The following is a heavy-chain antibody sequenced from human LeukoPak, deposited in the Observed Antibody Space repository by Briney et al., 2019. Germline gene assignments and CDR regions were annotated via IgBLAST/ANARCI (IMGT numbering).Heavy chain of an antibody. CDR3: ARAVVADTNWFDP. V-gene: IGHV4-61*02. J-gene: IGHJ5*02. CDR2: TYTSGST. CDR1: GGSISSGSYY. Sequence: EPSETLSLTCTVSGGSISSGSYYWSWIRQPAGKGLEWIGRTYTSGSTNYNPSLKSRVTISVDTSKNQFSLKVSSVTAADTAVYYCARAVVADTNWFDPWGQGTLVTVSS. D-gene: IGHD2-15*01.